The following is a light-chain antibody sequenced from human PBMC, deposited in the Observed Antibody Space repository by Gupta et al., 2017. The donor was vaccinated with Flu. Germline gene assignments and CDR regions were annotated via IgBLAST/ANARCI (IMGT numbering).Light chain of an antibody. CDR2: LGS. J-gene: IGKJ2*01. V-gene: IGKV2-28*01. CDR3: MQALQSPVT. Sequence: VTPGEPASISCRSSQSLLHTSEHSYLDWYLQKPGQSPQLLIYLGSNRASGVPDRFSGSGSGTDFTLKISRVEAEDVGVYYCMQALQSPVTFGQGTRLEIK. CDR1: QSLLHTSEHSY.